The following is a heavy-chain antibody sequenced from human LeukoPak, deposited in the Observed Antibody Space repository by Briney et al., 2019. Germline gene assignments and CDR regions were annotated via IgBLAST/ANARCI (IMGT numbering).Heavy chain of an antibody. CDR1: GGTFSSYA. J-gene: IGHJ4*02. Sequence: GASVKVSCKASGGTFSSYAISWVRQAPGQGLEWMGRIIPIFGTASYAQKFQGRVTITTDESTSTAYIELSSLRSEDTAVYYCARDLSYGDFIFDYWGQGTLVTVSS. V-gene: IGHV1-69*05. CDR2: IIPIFGTA. D-gene: IGHD4-17*01. CDR3: ARDLSYGDFIFDY.